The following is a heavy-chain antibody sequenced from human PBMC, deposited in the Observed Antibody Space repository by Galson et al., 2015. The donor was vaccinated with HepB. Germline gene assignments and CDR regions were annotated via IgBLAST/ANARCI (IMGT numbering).Heavy chain of an antibody. J-gene: IGHJ4*02. CDR3: AKGGKWKLPTWFDY. D-gene: IGHD1-26*01. CDR1: GFTFGDYA. V-gene: IGHV3-9*01. Sequence: SLRLSCAASGFTFGDYAMHWVRQAPGKGLEWVSGISWNSGSIGYADSVKGRFTISRDNAKNSLYLQMNSLRAEDTALYYCAKGGKWKLPTWFDYWGQGTLVTVSS. CDR2: ISWNSGSI.